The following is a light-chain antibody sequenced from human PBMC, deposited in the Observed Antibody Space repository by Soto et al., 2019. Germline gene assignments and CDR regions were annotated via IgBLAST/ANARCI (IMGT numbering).Light chain of an antibody. Sequence: DIVMTQSPDSLAVSLGERATINCKSSQSILYSTNIKNYLAWYQQKPGQPPKLLIYWASTRESGVPDRFSGSASGTDFALTISSLQAEDVAVYYCQQYYSTPFTFGPGTKVDIK. CDR3: QQYYSTPFT. J-gene: IGKJ3*01. V-gene: IGKV4-1*01. CDR1: QSILYSTNIKNY. CDR2: WAS.